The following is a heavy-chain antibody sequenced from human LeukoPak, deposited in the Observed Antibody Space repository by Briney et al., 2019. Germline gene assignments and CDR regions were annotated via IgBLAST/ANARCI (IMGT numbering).Heavy chain of an antibody. CDR1: GCTISSYY. D-gene: IGHD3-22*01. CDR3: GGGVYYDSSGYYYDAFDI. J-gene: IGHJ3*02. V-gene: IGHV4-59*01. CDR2: IYYSGST. Sequence: SETLSLTCTVSGCTISSYYWSWIRQPPGKGLEWIGYIYYSGSTNYNPSRKSRVTISVDTSKNQFSLKLSSVTAADTAVYYCGGGVYYDSSGYYYDAFDIWGQGTMVTVSS.